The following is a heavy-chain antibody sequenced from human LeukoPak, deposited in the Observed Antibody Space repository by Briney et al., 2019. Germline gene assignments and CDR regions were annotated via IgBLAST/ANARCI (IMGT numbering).Heavy chain of an antibody. CDR1: GFTFSSYS. J-gene: IGHJ4*02. D-gene: IGHD6-13*01. V-gene: IGHV3-21*01. CDR2: ISSSSSYI. Sequence: GGSLRLSCAASGFTFSSYSMNWVHQAPGKGLEWVSSISSSSSYIYYADSVKGRFTMSRDNAKNSLYLQMNSLRAEDTAMYYCARGIAAAGDDYWGQGTLLTVSS. CDR3: ARGIAAAGDDY.